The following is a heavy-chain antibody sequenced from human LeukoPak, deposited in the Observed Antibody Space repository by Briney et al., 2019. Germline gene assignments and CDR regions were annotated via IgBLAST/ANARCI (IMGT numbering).Heavy chain of an antibody. Sequence: VGSLRLSCAASGFTFSTYAMHWVRQAPGKELEYVSTISSDGGSTYYANSVKGRFTISRDNSKNTLYLQMGSLRTEDMAVYYCARSNTATDYWGQGTLVTVSS. D-gene: IGHD5-18*01. J-gene: IGHJ4*02. CDR1: GFTFSTYA. V-gene: IGHV3-64*01. CDR2: ISSDGGST. CDR3: ARSNTATDY.